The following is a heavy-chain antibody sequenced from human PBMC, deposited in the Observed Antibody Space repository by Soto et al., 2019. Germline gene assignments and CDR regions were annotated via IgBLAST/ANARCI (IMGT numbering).Heavy chain of an antibody. CDR2: IFYSGGT. Sequence: PSETLSLTCTVSGGAILDSTYYWAWIRQPPGKGLEWIGTIFYSGGTFYTPSLKSRVTMSVDTSKNQFSLKLTSVTAAVTAVYFCARQATGYYYGWFDPWGQGTLVTVSS. J-gene: IGHJ5*02. V-gene: IGHV4-39*01. CDR3: ARQATGYYYGWFDP. CDR1: GGAILDSTYY. D-gene: IGHD3-22*01.